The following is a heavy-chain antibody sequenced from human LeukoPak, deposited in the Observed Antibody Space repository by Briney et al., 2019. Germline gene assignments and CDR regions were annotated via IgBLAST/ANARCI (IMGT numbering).Heavy chain of an antibody. D-gene: IGHD3-22*01. Sequence: GGSLRLSCAASGFTFNIYAISWVRLAPGKGLQWVASMCGSAGCTYYAYSVKGRFTISRDNSKNTLYLQMNSLRAEDTAIYYCARDRPNYHESNGHYYNRDGDHWGQGILVTVSS. CDR2: MCGSAGCT. CDR1: GFTFNIYA. J-gene: IGHJ5*02. V-gene: IGHV3-23*01. CDR3: ARDRPNYHESNGHYYNRDGDH.